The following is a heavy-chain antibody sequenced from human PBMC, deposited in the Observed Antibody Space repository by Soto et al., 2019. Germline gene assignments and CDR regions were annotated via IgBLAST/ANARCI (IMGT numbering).Heavy chain of an antibody. CDR2: ISWNSGTI. V-gene: IGHV3-9*01. CDR3: AKSRGGTANGMDV. D-gene: IGHD2-15*01. CDR1: GFTFDEYG. J-gene: IGHJ6*02. Sequence: EVPLVESGGGLVQPGRSLRLSCAASGFTFDEYGMHWVRQAPGKGLEWVSGISWNSGTIGYADSVKGRFTISRDNAKNSLYLQMNSLRDEDTAFYYCAKSRGGTANGMDVWGQGTTVTVSS.